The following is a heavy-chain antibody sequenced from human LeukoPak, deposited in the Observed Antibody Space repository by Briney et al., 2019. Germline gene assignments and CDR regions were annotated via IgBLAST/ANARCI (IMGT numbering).Heavy chain of an antibody. J-gene: IGHJ4*02. CDR1: GFTVSSNY. V-gene: IGHV3-66*01. D-gene: IGHD6-13*01. CDR2: IYSGGST. Sequence: GGSLRLSCAASGFTVSSNYMSWVRQAPGKGLEWVSVIYSGGSTYYADSVKGRFTISRDNSKNTLYLQMNSLRAEDTAVYYCARVATAAAAHSLNYFDYWGQGTLVTVSS. CDR3: ARVATAAAAHSLNYFDY.